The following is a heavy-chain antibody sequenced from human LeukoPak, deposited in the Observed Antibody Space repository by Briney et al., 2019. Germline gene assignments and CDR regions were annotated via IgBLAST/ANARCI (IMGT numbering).Heavy chain of an antibody. CDR2: IRYDGSNK. D-gene: IGHD5-18*01. CDR1: GFTFSSYG. J-gene: IGHJ4*02. Sequence: GGSLRLSCTASGFTFSSYGMHWVRQAPGKGLEWVAFIRYDGSNKYYADSVKGRFTISRDNSKNTLYLQMNSLRAEDTAVCYCAISSGVDSYGLDYWGQGTLVTVSS. CDR3: AISSGVDSYGLDY. V-gene: IGHV3-30*02.